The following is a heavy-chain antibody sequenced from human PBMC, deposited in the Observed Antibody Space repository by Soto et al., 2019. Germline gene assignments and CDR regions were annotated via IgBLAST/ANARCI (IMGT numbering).Heavy chain of an antibody. CDR2: IRSKANSYAT. J-gene: IGHJ4*02. CDR1: GFTFSDSA. Sequence: PGGSLRLSCAASGFTFSDSAMHWVRQASGKGLEWVGRIRSKANSYATAYAASMKGRFTISRDDSKNTAYLQMNSLKTEDTAVYYCTRQARGAYGPGAWGQGTLVTVSS. V-gene: IGHV3-73*01. D-gene: IGHD5-12*01. CDR3: TRQARGAYGPGA.